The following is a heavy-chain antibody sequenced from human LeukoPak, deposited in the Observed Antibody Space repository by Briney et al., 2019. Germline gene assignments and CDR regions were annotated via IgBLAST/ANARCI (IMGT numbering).Heavy chain of an antibody. Sequence: GGSLRLSCVASGFTFNNYWMTWVRQAPGMGLEWVANIKQDGSEKYYVDSVKGRFTISRDIAKNSLYLQMNSLRAEDTAVYYCARDRPQQWLVRGQRGYYYNMDVWGKGTTVTISS. CDR3: ARDRPQQWLVRGQRGYYYNMDV. D-gene: IGHD6-19*01. V-gene: IGHV3-7*01. J-gene: IGHJ6*03. CDR2: IKQDGSEK. CDR1: GFTFNNYW.